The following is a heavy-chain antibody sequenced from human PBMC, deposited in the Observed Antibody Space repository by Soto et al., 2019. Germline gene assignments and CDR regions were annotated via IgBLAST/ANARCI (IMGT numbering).Heavy chain of an antibody. J-gene: IGHJ2*01. CDR2: IYWDDDK. V-gene: IGHV2-5*02. CDR3: AHRSQVNTDGGWYFDL. D-gene: IGHD3-22*01. Sequence: QITLKESGPTLVKPTQTLTLTCTFSGFSLSTSGVGVGWIRQPPGKALEWLALIYWDDDKRYSPSLKSRLTITKDISKNQVVLTMTNMDPVDTATYYCAHRSQVNTDGGWYFDLWGRGTLVTVSS. CDR1: GFSLSTSGVG.